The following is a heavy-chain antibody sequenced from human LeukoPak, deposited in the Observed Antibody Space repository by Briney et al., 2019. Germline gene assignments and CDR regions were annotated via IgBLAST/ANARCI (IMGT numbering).Heavy chain of an antibody. CDR3: ARAATVTGSDY. CDR2: ISYDGSNK. V-gene: IGHV3-30-3*01. D-gene: IGHD4-17*01. CDR1: GFTFSSYA. J-gene: IGHJ4*02. Sequence: GGSLRLSCATSGFTFSSYAMHWVRQAPGKGLEWVAFISYDGSNKYYADSVKGRFTISRDNSKNTLYLQMNSLRAEDTAVYYCARAATVTGSDYWGQGTLVTVSS.